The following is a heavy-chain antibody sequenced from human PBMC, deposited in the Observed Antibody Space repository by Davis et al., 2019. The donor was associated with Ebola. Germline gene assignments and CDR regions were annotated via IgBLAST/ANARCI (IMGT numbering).Heavy chain of an antibody. D-gene: IGHD3-22*01. J-gene: IGHJ4*02. Sequence: GESLKISCAASGFTFSSYWMSWVRQAPGKGLEWVANIKQDGSEKYYVDSVKGRFTISRDNAKNSLYLQMNSLRAEDTAVYYCARSSPYYYDSSGYFLDYWGQGTLVTVSS. CDR2: IKQDGSEK. V-gene: IGHV3-7*01. CDR1: GFTFSSYW. CDR3: ARSSPYYYDSSGYFLDY.